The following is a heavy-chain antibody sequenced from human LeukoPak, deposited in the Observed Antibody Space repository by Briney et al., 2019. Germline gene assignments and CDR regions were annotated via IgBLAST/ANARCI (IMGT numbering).Heavy chain of an antibody. CDR1: GLTFSDSA. D-gene: IGHD4-11*01. J-gene: IGHJ4*02. V-gene: IGHV3-23*01. CDR3: AIDQGPDYRPWGSATQFY. Sequence: PGGSLRLSCAASGLTFSDSAMSWVRQPPGKGLQWVSSISGSGDVIHYADSVKGRFTISRDNSRGTLFLQMNSLRVDDTAIYFCAIDQGPDYRPWGSATQFYWGQGALVTVSS. CDR2: ISGSGDVI.